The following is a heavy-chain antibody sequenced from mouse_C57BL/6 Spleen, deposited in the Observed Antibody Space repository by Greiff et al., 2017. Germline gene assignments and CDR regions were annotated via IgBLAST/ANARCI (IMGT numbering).Heavy chain of an antibody. CDR2: IYPGDGDT. J-gene: IGHJ3*01. CDR3: APGGSSWDWFAY. D-gene: IGHD1-1*01. V-gene: IGHV1-80*01. Sequence: QVHVKQSGAELVKPGASVKISCKASGYAFSSYWMNWVKQRPGKGLEWIGQIYPGDGDTNYNGKFKGKATLTADKSSSTAYMQLSSLTSEDSAVYFCAPGGSSWDWFAYWGQGTLVTVSA. CDR1: GYAFSSYW.